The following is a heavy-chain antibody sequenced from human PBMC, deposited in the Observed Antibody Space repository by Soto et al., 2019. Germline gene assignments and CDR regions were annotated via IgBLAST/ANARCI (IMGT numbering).Heavy chain of an antibody. CDR3: AKGAATGSFDY. V-gene: IGHV3-23*01. D-gene: IGHD6-25*01. J-gene: IGHJ4*02. CDR2: ISASGGST. CDR1: GFTFSSYA. Sequence: EVQLLESGGGLVQPGGSLRLSCAASGFTFSSYAMNWVRQAPGKGLEWVSAISASGGSTYYADSVKGRFTISRDNFKNTLYLQMNGLRAEDTAIYYCAKGAATGSFDYWGQGTLVTVSS.